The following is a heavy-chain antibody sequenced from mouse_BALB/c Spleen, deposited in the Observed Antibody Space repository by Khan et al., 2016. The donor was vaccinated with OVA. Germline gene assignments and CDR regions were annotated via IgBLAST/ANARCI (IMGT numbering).Heavy chain of an antibody. J-gene: IGHJ3*01. CDR2: ISRAATYT. Sequence: EVELVESGGGLVEPGGSLKLSCAASGFTFSSFVMSWVRQTPEKRLEWVATISRAATYTYYPDSVKGRFTLSRDNAKNTLYLQMNSLSADDTAIYYCTNGNYCWFAYWGQGTLVTVST. CDR1: GFTFSSFV. D-gene: IGHD2-1*01. CDR3: TNGNYCWFAY. V-gene: IGHV5-9-1*01.